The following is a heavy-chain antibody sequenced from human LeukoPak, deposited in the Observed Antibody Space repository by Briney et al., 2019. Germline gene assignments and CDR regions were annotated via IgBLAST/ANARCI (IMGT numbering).Heavy chain of an antibody. CDR2: IYYSGST. CDR1: GGSISSYY. V-gene: IGHV4-59*08. J-gene: IGHJ4*02. Sequence: SETLSLTCTVSGGSISSYYWSWIRQPPGKGLEWIGYIYYSGSTNYNPSLKSRVTISVDTSKNQFSLNLSSVTAADTAVYYCARVGRRDGYMYFDYWGQGTLVTVSS. CDR3: ARVGRRDGYMYFDY. D-gene: IGHD5-24*01.